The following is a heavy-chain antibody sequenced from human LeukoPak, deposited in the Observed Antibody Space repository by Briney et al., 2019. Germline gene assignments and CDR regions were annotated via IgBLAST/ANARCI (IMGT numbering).Heavy chain of an antibody. CDR3: ARDFFPIVDSTWYEIGY. V-gene: IGHV3-23*01. D-gene: IGHD2-21*01. J-gene: IGHJ4*02. CDR1: GFTFSSYA. CDR2: ISGSGVST. Sequence: GGSLRLSCAASGFTFSSYAMSWVRQAPGKGLEWVSAISGSGVSTYYADSVKGRFTVSRDNSKNTLYLQMDSLRSEDTAVYYCARDFFPIVDSTWYEIGYWGQGTLVTVSS.